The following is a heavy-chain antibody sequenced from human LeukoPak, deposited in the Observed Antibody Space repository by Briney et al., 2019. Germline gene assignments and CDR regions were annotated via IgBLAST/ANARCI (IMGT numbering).Heavy chain of an antibody. J-gene: IGHJ4*02. CDR3: YLFSSSLFDY. Sequence: ASVKVSCKVSGYTFTGYYMHWVRQAPGQGLEWMGRINPNSGGTNYAQKFQGRVTMTRDTSISTAYMELSRLRSDDTAVYYCYLFSSSLFDYWGQGTLVTVSS. CDR2: INPNSGGT. V-gene: IGHV1-2*06. CDR1: GYTFTGYY. D-gene: IGHD6-6*01.